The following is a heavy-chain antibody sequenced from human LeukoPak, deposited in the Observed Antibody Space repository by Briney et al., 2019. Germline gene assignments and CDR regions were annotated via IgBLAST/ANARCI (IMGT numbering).Heavy chain of an antibody. Sequence: SETLSLTCTVSGGSISSSSYYWGWIRQPPGKGLEWIGSIYYSGSTYYNPSLKSRVTISVDTSKNQFSLRLSSVTAADTAVYYCARLVGGNTDGEFDYWGQGTLVTVSS. CDR3: ARLVGGNTDGEFDY. CDR1: GGSISSSSYY. J-gene: IGHJ4*02. V-gene: IGHV4-39*01. D-gene: IGHD3-3*01. CDR2: IYYSGST.